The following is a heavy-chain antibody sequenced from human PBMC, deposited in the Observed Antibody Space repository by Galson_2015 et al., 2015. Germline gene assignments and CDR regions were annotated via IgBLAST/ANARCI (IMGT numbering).Heavy chain of an antibody. CDR1: GFTFSRYS. CDR3: ARAAREVPFGY. CDR2: ISDTSTSI. D-gene: IGHD1-26*01. V-gene: IGHV3-48*01. J-gene: IGHJ4*02. Sequence: SLRLSCAASGFTFSRYSMNWVRLAPGRGLEWISYISDTSTSIYYADSVKGQFTTSRDNAKNSLYLQVNSLRAEDTAVYYCARAAREVPFGYWGQGTVVTVPS.